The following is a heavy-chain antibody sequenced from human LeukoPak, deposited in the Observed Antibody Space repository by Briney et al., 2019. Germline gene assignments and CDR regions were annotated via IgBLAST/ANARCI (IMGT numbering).Heavy chain of an antibody. CDR3: AREARRYGSY. J-gene: IGHJ4*02. V-gene: IGHV4-34*01. CDR1: GGSFSGYY. Sequence: SETLSLTCAVYGGSFSGYYWSWIRQPPGKGLEWIGEINHSGSTNYNPSLKSRVTISVDTSKNQFSLKLSSVTAADTAVYYCAREARRYGSYWGQGTLVTVSS. D-gene: IGHD3-9*01. CDR2: INHSGST.